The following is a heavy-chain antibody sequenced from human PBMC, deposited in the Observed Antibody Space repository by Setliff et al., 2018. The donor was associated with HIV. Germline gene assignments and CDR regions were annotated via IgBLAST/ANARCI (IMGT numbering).Heavy chain of an antibody. CDR2: IYYSGST. V-gene: IGHV4-39*01. CDR1: GGSISSSSYY. CDR3: VSYGGGSENDAFRV. Sequence: KPSETLSLTCTVSGGSISSSSYYWGWIRQPPGKGLEWIGSIYYSGSTYYNPSLKSRVTISVDTSKNQFSLNVNSVTAADTAVCYCVSYGGGSENDAFRVWGQGTMVTVSS. J-gene: IGHJ3*01. D-gene: IGHD4-17*01.